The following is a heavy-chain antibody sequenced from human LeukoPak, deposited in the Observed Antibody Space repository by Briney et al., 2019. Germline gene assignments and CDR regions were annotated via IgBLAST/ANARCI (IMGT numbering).Heavy chain of an antibody. J-gene: IGHJ1*01. CDR1: GYTFTSYG. CDR2: ISAYNGNT. D-gene: IGHD3-9*01. CDR3: ARENDILTGYFNPFQH. V-gene: IGHV1-18*01. Sequence: ASVKVSCKASGYTFTSYGISWVRQAPGQGLEWMGWISAYNGNTNYAQKLQGRVTMTTDTSTSTAYMELRSLRSDDTAVYYCARENDILTGYFNPFQHWGQGTLVTVSS.